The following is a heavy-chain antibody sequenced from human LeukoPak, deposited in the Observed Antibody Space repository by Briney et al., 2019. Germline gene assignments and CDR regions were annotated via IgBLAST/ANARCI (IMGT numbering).Heavy chain of an antibody. CDR1: GYSFTNYG. CDR3: ARSGHDPGDYVNWFDP. Sequence: ASMKVSCKASGYSFTNYGINWVRQAPGQGLEWMGWISPYNGNTNYAQKFQGRFTMTTETSTTTAYMELRSLRSDDTAVYYCARSGHDPGDYVNWFDPWGQGTLVTVSS. J-gene: IGHJ5*02. D-gene: IGHD4-17*01. V-gene: IGHV1-18*01. CDR2: ISPYNGNT.